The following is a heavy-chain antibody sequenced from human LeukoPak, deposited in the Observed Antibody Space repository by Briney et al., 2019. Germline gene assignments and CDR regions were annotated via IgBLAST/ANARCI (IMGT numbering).Heavy chain of an antibody. D-gene: IGHD3-22*01. CDR2: ISYDGSNK. J-gene: IGHJ3*02. Sequence: GGSLRLSCAASGFTFSSYAMHWVRQAPGKGLEWVAVISYDGSNKYYADSVKGRFTISRDNSKNTLYLQMNSLRAEDTAVYYCAREFGIVVVDAFDIWGQGTMVTVSS. CDR3: AREFGIVVVDAFDI. V-gene: IGHV3-30*04. CDR1: GFTFSSYA.